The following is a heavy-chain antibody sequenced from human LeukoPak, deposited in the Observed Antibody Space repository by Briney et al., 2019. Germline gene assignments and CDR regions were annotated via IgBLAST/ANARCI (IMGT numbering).Heavy chain of an antibody. CDR1: GGSISSSSYY. CDR3: ARDRGPYGDYYFDY. D-gene: IGHD4-17*01. CDR2: IYYSGST. Sequence: SETLSLTCTVSGGSISSSSYYWGWIRQPPGKGLEWIGSIYYSGSTYYNPSLKSRVTISVDTSKNQFYLKLSSVTAADTAVYYCARDRGPYGDYYFDYWGQGTLVTVSS. J-gene: IGHJ4*02. V-gene: IGHV4-39*07.